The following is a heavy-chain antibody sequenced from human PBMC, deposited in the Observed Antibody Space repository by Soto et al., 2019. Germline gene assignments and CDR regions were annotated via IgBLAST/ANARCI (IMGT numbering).Heavy chain of an antibody. D-gene: IGHD2-15*01. CDR2: IRDSGDST. Sequence: EVQLLESGGGLVQPGESLRLSCAVSGFIFGNYMMTWVRQAPGKGLEWVSTIRDSGDSTYYADSVKGRFTISRDNFKNILYLQMDSLGAEDTAVYYCAPHVYCSVGSCHYDAFDIRGQGAMVTVSS. J-gene: IGHJ3*02. CDR3: APHVYCSVGSCHYDAFDI. CDR1: GFIFGNYM. V-gene: IGHV3-23*01.